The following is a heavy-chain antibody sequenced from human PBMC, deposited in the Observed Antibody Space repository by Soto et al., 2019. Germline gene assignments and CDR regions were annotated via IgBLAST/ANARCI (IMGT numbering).Heavy chain of an antibody. CDR2: VKQSGST. J-gene: IGHJ5*01. CDR3: ARSPQRINLARGLLGSWFDS. D-gene: IGHD3-10*01. V-gene: IGHV4-34*01. CDR1: GGSLSGNF. Sequence: PSETLSLTCAVYGGSLSGNFWVWIRQPPGRGLGWIGEVKQSGSTNYNPSLKSRVTISVDTSRSQISLKVNSVTAADTAVYYCARSPQRINLARGLLGSWFDSWAQGIPVTVSS.